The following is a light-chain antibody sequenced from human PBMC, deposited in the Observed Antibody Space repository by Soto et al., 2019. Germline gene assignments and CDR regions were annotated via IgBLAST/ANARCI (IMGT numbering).Light chain of an antibody. CDR1: SSDVGGYNY. V-gene: IGLV2-14*01. Sequence: QSVLTQPASVSGSPGHSITISCTGTSSDVGGYNYVACYQQHPGKSPKLRIYDVNNQPSGGAIGFSGSKYGSTASLTLSGLQAEDEADYYCSSYTNSIYVFGTGPKVTVL. J-gene: IGLJ1*01. CDR3: SSYTNSIYV. CDR2: DVN.